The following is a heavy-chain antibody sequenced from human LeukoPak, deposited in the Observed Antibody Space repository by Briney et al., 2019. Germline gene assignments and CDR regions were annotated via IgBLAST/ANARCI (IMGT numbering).Heavy chain of an antibody. CDR3: AKSRTSGSYPGPFDY. Sequence: GGSLRLSCAASGFTFSSYGMHWVRQAPGKGLEWVAVISYDGSNKYYADSVKGRFTISRDNSKNTLYLQMNSLRAEDTAVYYCAKSRTSGSYPGPFDYWGQGTLVTVSS. CDR1: GFTFSSYG. V-gene: IGHV3-30*18. J-gene: IGHJ4*02. CDR2: ISYDGSNK. D-gene: IGHD1-26*01.